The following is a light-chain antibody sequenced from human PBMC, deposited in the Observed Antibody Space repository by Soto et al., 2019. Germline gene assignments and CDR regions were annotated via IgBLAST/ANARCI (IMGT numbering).Light chain of an antibody. CDR2: DNT. V-gene: IGLV1-51*01. CDR3: GSWDDSLSVGV. Sequence: QSVLTQPHSVSAPPGQKVTISCSGSNSDIENSYVSWYQQLPGTSPKLLIYDNTERPSGIPDRFSGSKSGRSATLDITGLQTGDEADYYCGSWDDSLSVGVFGTGTKLTVL. CDR1: NSDIENSY. J-gene: IGLJ1*01.